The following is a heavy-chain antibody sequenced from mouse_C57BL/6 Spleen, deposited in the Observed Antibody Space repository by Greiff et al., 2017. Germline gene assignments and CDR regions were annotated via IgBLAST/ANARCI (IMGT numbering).Heavy chain of an antibody. V-gene: IGHV1-53*01. CDR3: ARLWSTTVVNYAMDY. Sequence: VQLQQPGTELVKPGASVKLSCKASGYTFTSYWMHWVKQRPGQGLEWIGNINPSNGGTNYNEKFKSKATLTVDKSSSTAYMQLSSLTSEDSAVYYCARLWSTTVVNYAMDYWGQGTSVTVSS. J-gene: IGHJ4*01. CDR2: INPSNGGT. CDR1: GYTFTSYW. D-gene: IGHD1-1*01.